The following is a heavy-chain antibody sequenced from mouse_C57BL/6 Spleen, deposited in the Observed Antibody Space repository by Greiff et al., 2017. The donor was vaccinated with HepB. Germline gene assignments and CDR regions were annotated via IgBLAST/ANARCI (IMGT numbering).Heavy chain of an antibody. Sequence: QVHVKQSGAELVRPGASVTLSCKASGYTFTDYEMHWVKQTPVHGLEWIGAIDPETGGTAYNQKFKGKAILTADKSSSTAYMELRSLTSEDSAVYYCTIAYYYGTSYWYFDVWGTGTTVTVSS. V-gene: IGHV1-15*01. J-gene: IGHJ1*03. CDR3: TIAYYYGTSYWYFDV. CDR2: IDPETGGT. D-gene: IGHD1-1*01. CDR1: GYTFTDYE.